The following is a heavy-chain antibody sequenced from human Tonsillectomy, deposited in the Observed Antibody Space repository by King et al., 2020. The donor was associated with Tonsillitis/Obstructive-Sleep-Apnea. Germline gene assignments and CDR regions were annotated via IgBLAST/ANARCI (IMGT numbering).Heavy chain of an antibody. CDR3: ARWGIYCSGGSCYPFYMDV. D-gene: IGHD2-15*01. CDR1: GFTVSSNY. V-gene: IGHV3-66*01. CDR2: IYSGGST. J-gene: IGHJ6*03. Sequence: VQLVESGGGLVQPGGSLRLSCAASGFTVSSNYMSWVRQAPGKGLEWVSVIYSGGSTYYADSVKGRFTISRDNSKNTLYLQMNSLRAEDTAVYHCARWGIYCSGGSCYPFYMDVWGKGTTVTVSS.